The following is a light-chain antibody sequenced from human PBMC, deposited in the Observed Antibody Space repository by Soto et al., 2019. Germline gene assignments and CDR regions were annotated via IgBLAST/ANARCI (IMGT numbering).Light chain of an antibody. V-gene: IGKV3-20*01. Sequence: EIVLTQSPGTLSLSPGERATLSCRASQSVSSSYLAWYQQKPGQAPRLLIYGASSRATGIPDRLSGSGSGTDFILTISRLEPEDFAVYYCQQYGSSLWTFGQGTKVDIK. CDR2: GAS. J-gene: IGKJ1*01. CDR1: QSVSSSY. CDR3: QQYGSSLWT.